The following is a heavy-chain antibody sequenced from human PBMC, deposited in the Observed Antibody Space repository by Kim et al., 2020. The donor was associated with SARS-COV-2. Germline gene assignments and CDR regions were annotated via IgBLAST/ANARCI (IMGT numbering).Heavy chain of an antibody. J-gene: IGHJ3*02. V-gene: IGHV1-46*01. CDR3: ARVSDFWSGHFYAFDI. Sequence: KFQGRVTMTRDTSTSTVYMELSSLRSEDTAVYYCARVSDFWSGHFYAFDIWGQGTMVTVSS. D-gene: IGHD3-3*01.